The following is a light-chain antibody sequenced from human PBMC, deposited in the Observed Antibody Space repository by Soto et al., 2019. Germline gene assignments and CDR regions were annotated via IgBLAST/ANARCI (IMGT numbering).Light chain of an antibody. Sequence: QSALTQPASVSGSPRQSITISCTGTSSDVGAYDSVCWYQQHPGKAPKLMMYDVSSRPSGVSDRFSASKSGNTASLTISGLQTGDEADYYCSSYRSSSTYVFGTGTKLTVL. CDR1: SSDVGAYDS. CDR2: DVS. J-gene: IGLJ1*01. CDR3: SSYRSSSTYV. V-gene: IGLV2-14*03.